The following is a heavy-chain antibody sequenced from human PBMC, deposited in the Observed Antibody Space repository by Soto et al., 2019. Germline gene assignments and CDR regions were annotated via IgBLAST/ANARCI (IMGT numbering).Heavy chain of an antibody. CDR3: ARDLDCGGDCYAFDI. Sequence: QVQLVQSGAEVKKPGASVKVSCKASGYTFTGYYMHWVRQAPGQGLEWMGWINPNSGGTNYAQKFQGRVTITRDTSISTAYMELSRLRSDDTAVYYCARDLDCGGDCYAFDIWGQGTMVTVSS. D-gene: IGHD2-21*02. V-gene: IGHV1-2*02. CDR2: INPNSGGT. J-gene: IGHJ3*02. CDR1: GYTFTGYY.